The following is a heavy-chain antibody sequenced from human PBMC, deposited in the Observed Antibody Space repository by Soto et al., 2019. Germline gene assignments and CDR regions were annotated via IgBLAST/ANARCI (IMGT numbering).Heavy chain of an antibody. Sequence: PGGSLRLSCAAFGFTFSTYGMHWVRQAPGKGLEWVAVISYDEVNKFYVDSVEGRFTISRDNSKNTLYLQMNNLRAEDTAVYYCAKDLKGHDDRSGYYLDFYYGMDVWGQGTTVTVSS. CDR2: ISYDEVNK. J-gene: IGHJ6*02. V-gene: IGHV3-30*18. CDR3: AKDLKGHDDRSGYYLDFYYGMDV. D-gene: IGHD3-22*01. CDR1: GFTFSTYG.